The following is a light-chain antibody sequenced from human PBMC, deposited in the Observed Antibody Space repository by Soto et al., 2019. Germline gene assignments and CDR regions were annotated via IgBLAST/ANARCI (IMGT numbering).Light chain of an antibody. CDR1: QSLPTKA. V-gene: IGKV3-20*01. J-gene: IGKJ3*01. Sequence: DIVLTQSPGTLSLSPGERVTLSCRASQSLPTKALAWYQQKPGQTPRLLIYGASTRDTAIPDRFNGSGSGTDFTLTISRVEPEDCAVYYCQQYGDLPLSCGPGTKVDIK. CDR2: GAS. CDR3: QQYGDLPLS.